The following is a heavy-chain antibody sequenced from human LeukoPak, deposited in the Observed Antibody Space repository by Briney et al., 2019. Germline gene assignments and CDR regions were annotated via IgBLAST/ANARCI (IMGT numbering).Heavy chain of an antibody. D-gene: IGHD3-22*01. CDR3: ARAPRHLPNYYDSSGYPPDY. J-gene: IGHJ4*02. CDR1: GFTFSDYY. CDR2: ISSSSSTI. Sequence: GGSLRLSCAASGFTFSDYYMNWVRQAPGKGLEWVSYISSSSSTIYYADSVKGRFTISRDNAKNSLYLQMNSLRAEDTAVYYCARAPRHLPNYYDSSGYPPDYWGQGTLVTVSS. V-gene: IGHV3-11*04.